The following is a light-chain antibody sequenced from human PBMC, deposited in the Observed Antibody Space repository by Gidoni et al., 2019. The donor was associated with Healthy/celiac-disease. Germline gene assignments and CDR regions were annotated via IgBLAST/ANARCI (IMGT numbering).Light chain of an antibody. CDR1: SGSIASNY. Sequence: NFMLTQPHSVSASPGKTVTIPCTSSSGSIASNYVQWYQQRPGSSPTTVIYEDNQRPSGVPDRFSGSIDSSSNSASLTISGLKTEDEADYYCQSYDSSTVVFGGGTKLTVL. V-gene: IGLV6-57*01. J-gene: IGLJ2*01. CDR3: QSYDSSTVV. CDR2: EDN.